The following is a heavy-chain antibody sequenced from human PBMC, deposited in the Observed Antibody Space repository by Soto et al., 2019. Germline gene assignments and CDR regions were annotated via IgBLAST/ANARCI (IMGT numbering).Heavy chain of an antibody. CDR3: AIVVVGLGLWFDP. J-gene: IGHJ5*02. CDR1: GSTFTSYG. V-gene: IGHV1-18*01. D-gene: IGHD2-15*01. CDR2: ISAYNCNT. Sequence: QVQLVQSGAEVKTPGASVKVSCKASGSTFTSYGIRWVRQAPGQGLEWRGRISAYNCNTNYAQTLQGRVTMTTDTSTSTGYMELRRLRSEDTAVYYCAIVVVGLGLWFDPCGQGTLVTVSS.